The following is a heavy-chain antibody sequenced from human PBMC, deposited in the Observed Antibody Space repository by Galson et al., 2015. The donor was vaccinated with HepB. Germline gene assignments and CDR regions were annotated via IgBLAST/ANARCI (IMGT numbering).Heavy chain of an antibody. CDR3: ARVGFGLGGSGDY. CDR2: ISSSSSTI. CDR1: GFTFSSYS. D-gene: IGHD3-10*01. V-gene: IGHV3-48*01. J-gene: IGHJ4*02. Sequence: SLRLSCAASGFTFSSYSMNWVRQAPGKGLEWVSYISSSSSTIYYADSVKGRFTISRDNAKNSLYLQMNSLRAEDTAVYYCARVGFGLGGSGDYWGQGTLVTVSS.